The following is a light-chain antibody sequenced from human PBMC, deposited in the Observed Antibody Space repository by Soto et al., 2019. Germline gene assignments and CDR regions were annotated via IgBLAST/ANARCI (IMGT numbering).Light chain of an antibody. CDR2: ATS. CDR1: QDLDFF. Sequence: DIQMTQSPSSLSASVGDRVTITCRASQDLDFFLAWFQQKPGKASKSLIYATSKLQDEVPSKFSGSGSRTEFTLTIRTLQPEDFATYNCQQYNTYPWTFGPGTKV. J-gene: IGKJ1*01. V-gene: IGKV1-16*02. CDR3: QQYNTYPWT.